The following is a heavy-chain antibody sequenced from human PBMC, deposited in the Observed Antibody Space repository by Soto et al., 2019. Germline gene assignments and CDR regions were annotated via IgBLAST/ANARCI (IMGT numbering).Heavy chain of an antibody. CDR1: GYTFTSYY. Sequence: ASVKVSCKASGYTFTSYYMHWVRQAPGQGLEWMGIINPSGGSTSYAQKFQGRVTMTRDTSTSTVYMELSSLRSEDTAVYYCARDTGRVGTNYYYGMEVWGKGTKVTVSS. J-gene: IGHJ6*04. V-gene: IGHV1-46*01. CDR2: INPSGGST. D-gene: IGHD1-26*01. CDR3: ARDTGRVGTNYYYGMEV.